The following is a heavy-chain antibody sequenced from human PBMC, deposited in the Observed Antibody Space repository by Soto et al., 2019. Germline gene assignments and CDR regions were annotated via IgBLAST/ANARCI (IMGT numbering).Heavy chain of an antibody. CDR2: ISGSGGST. V-gene: IGHV3-23*01. CDR1: GFTFSSYA. Sequence: EVQLLESGGGLVQPGGSLRLSCAASGFTFSSYAMSWVRQAPGKGLEWVSAISGSGGSTYDADSVKGRFTIARDKSKNTLYLQMNSLRAEDTAVYYCARDPREKYVMDVWGQGTTVTVSS. J-gene: IGHJ6*02. CDR3: ARDPREKYVMDV.